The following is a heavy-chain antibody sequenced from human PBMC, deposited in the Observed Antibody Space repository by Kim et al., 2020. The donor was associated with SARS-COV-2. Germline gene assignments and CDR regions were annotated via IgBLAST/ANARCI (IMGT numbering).Heavy chain of an antibody. CDR3: AKHDSRTIFGVVIIHHFDY. D-gene: IGHD3-3*01. CDR1: GGSISSYY. Sequence: SETLSLTCTVSGGSISSYYWSWIRQPPGKGLEWIGYIYYSGSTNYKPSLKSRVTISVDTSKNQFSLKLPSVTAADTAVYYCAKHDSRTIFGVVIIHHFDYWGQGTLVTVSS. CDR2: IYYSGST. J-gene: IGHJ4*02. V-gene: IGHV4-59*08.